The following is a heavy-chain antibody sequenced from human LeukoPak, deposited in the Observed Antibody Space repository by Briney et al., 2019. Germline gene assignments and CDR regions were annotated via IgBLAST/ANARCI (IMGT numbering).Heavy chain of an antibody. CDR1: GGSISTSSYY. CDR2: IFYSGST. V-gene: IGHV4-39*07. D-gene: IGHD3-10*01. J-gene: IGHJ5*02. CDR3: ARVVLSMVRGVIAGWFDP. Sequence: PSETLSLTCTVSGGSISTSSYYWGWVRQPPGKGLEWIGNIFYSGSTYYSPSLKSRVTISLDTSRNQFSLKLSSVTAADTAVYYCARVVLSMVRGVIAGWFDPWGQGTLVTVSS.